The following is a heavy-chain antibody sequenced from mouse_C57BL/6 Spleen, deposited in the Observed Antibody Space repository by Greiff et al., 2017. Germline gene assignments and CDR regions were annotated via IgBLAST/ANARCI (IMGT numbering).Heavy chain of an antibody. CDR1: GFTIKNTY. D-gene: IGHD6-1*01. Sequence: EVQLKESVAELVRPGASVKLSCTASGFTIKNTYMHWVKQRPEQGLEWIGRLVPAHGNTNYAPKFKGKATMTAETSSITAYLQLSSLTSEDSAISYCATTHLDYWGQGTTLTVSS. V-gene: IGHV14-3*01. CDR3: ATTHLDY. CDR2: LVPAHGNT. J-gene: IGHJ2*01.